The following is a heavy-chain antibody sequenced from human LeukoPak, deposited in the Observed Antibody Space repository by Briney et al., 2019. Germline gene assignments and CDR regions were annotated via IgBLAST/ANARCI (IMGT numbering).Heavy chain of an antibody. J-gene: IGHJ4*02. CDR1: GGTFSSYA. CDR2: IIPICGTA. D-gene: IGHD5-12*01. V-gene: IGHV1-69*13. CDR3: ARLGWLRFSRGEDY. Sequence: ASVKLSCTASGGTFSSYAISWVRQAPGQGLEWMGGIIPICGTANYAQKFQGRVTITADESTSTAYMELSSLRSEDTAVYYCARLGWLRFSRGEDYWGQGTLVTVSS.